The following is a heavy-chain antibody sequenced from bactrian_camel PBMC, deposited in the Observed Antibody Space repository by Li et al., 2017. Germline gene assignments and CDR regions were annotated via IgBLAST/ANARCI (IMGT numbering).Heavy chain of an antibody. V-gene: IGHV3S40*01. CDR3: TKVDASIDSNCPLSIGTWGCL. D-gene: IGHD1*01. Sequence: VQLVESGGGSVQPGGSLRLSCTASGFTFSDVAMSWVRQCPGKELEWVSTINSAGTTTHYAEPVKGRFSISRDNAKNMVYLQLNSLKTEDTAMYYCTKVDASIDSNCPLSIGTWGCLRGQGTQVTVS. J-gene: IGHJ4*01. CDR2: INSAGTTT. CDR1: GFTFSDVA.